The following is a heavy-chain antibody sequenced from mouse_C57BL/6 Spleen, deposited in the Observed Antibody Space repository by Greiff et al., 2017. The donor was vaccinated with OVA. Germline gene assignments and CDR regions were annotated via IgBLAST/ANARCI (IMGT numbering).Heavy chain of an antibody. CDR1: GYTFTSYW. V-gene: IGHV1-7*01. J-gene: IGHJ1*03. CDR2: INPSSGYT. D-gene: IGHD5-5*01. Sequence: QVQLQQSGAELAKPGASVKLSCKASGYTFTSYWMHWVKQRPGQGLEWIGYINPSSGYTQYNQKFKDKATLTADKSSSTAYMQLSSLTYEDSAVYYCARGELRTSHDWYFDVWGTGTTVTVSS. CDR3: ARGELRTSHDWYFDV.